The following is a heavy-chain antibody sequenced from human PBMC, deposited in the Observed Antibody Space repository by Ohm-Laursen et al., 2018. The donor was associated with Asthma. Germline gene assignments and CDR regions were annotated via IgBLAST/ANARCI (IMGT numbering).Heavy chain of an antibody. V-gene: IGHV1-46*01. CDR2: INPSGGST. CDR1: GYTFTSYY. CDR3: ARGGYYDSSGYYEPFDY. D-gene: IGHD3-22*01. J-gene: IGHJ4*02. Sequence: ASVKVSCKASGYTFTSYYMHWVRQAPGQGLEWMGIINPSGGSTSYAQKFQGRVTMTRNTSISTAYMELSSLRSEDTAVYYCARGGYYDSSGYYEPFDYWGQGTLVTVSS.